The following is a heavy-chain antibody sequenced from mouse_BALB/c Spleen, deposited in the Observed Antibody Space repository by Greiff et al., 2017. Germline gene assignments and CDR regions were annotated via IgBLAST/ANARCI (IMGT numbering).Heavy chain of an antibody. CDR2: IDPANGNT. CDR1: GFNIKDTY. CDR3: ARPIYYDYDGVAY. Sequence: VHVKQSGAELVKPGASVKLSCTASGFNIKDTYMHWVKQRPEQGLEWIGRIDPANGNTKYDPKFQGKATITADTSSNTAYLQLSSLTSEDTAVYYCARPIYYDYDGVAYWGQGTLVTVSA. D-gene: IGHD2-4*01. V-gene: IGHV14-3*02. J-gene: IGHJ3*01.